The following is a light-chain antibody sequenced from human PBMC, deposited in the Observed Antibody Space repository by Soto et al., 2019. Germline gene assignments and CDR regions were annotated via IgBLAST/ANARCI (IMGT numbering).Light chain of an antibody. V-gene: IGKV1-39*01. CDR3: RQAYTVPFT. Sequence: DIQMTQSPSSLSASVGDRVTITCRASQSISSYLNWYHQKPGKAPNLLIYAASTLQSGVPSRFSGSGSGTDFTLTISSLQPEDVATYYCRQAYTVPFTFGPGTKVDIK. J-gene: IGKJ3*01. CDR2: AAS. CDR1: QSISSY.